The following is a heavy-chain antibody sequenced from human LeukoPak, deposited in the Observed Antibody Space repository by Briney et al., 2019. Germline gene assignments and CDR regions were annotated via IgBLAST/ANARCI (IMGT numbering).Heavy chain of an antibody. J-gene: IGHJ6*02. CDR3: ATYLTGTTSVKYYYGMGV. Sequence: GGSLRLSCAASGFTVSSNYMSWVRQAPGKGLEWVSVIYSGGSTYYADSVKGRFTISRDNSKNTLYLQMNSLRAEDTAVYYCATYLTGTTSVKYYYGMGVWGQGTTVTVSS. CDR1: GFTVSSNY. V-gene: IGHV3-66*02. D-gene: IGHD1-7*01. CDR2: IYSGGST.